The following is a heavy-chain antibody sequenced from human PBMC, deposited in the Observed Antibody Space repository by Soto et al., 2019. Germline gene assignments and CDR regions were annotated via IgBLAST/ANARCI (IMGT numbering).Heavy chain of an antibody. CDR2: IIPILGIA. J-gene: IGHJ6*03. CDR1: GGTFSSYT. CDR3: ARDQRIAARLYYYYYMDV. Sequence: QVQLVQSGAEVKKPGSSVKVSCKASGGTFSSYTISWVRQAPGQGLEWMGRIIPILGIANYAQKFQGRVTITADKSTSTAYMELSSVRSEDTAVYYCARDQRIAARLYYYYYMDVWGKGPRSPFP. D-gene: IGHD6-6*01. V-gene: IGHV1-69*08.